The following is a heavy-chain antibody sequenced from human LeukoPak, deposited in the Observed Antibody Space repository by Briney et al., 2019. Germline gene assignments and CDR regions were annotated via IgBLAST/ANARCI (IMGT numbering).Heavy chain of an antibody. CDR1: GFTFTSSA. D-gene: IGHD4-17*01. V-gene: IGHV1-58*01. CDR3: AAVGTTDYYYGMDV. CDR2: IVVGSGNT. J-gene: IGHJ6*04. Sequence: ASVKVSCKASGFTFTSSAVQWVRQARGPRLEWIGWIVVGSGNTNYAQKFQERVTITRDMSTSTAYMELSSVRSEDTAVYYCAAVGTTDYYYGMDVWGKGTTVTVSS.